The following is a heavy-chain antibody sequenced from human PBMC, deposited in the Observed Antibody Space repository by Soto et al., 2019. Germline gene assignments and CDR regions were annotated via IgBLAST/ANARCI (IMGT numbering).Heavy chain of an antibody. J-gene: IGHJ4*02. CDR2: TYYRSKWYN. CDR1: GDSVSTNSAA. Sequence: SQTLSLTCAISGDSVSTNSAAWNWIRQSPSRGLEWLGRTYYRSKWYNDYAVSLKSRITINPDTSKNQFSLQLNSVTPEDTAVYFCARYRYTTGWSPFDNWGQGILVTVSS. D-gene: IGHD6-19*01. V-gene: IGHV6-1*01. CDR3: ARYRYTTGWSPFDN.